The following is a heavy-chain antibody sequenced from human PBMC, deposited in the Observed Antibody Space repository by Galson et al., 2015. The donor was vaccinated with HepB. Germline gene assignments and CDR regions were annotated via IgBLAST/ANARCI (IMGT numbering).Heavy chain of an antibody. CDR1: GYTFTSYY. V-gene: IGHV1-46*01. D-gene: IGHD6-13*01. CDR3: ARLTRTPIAAAGTDDYYYYYMDV. Sequence: SVKVSCKASGYTFTSYYMHWVRQAPGQGLEWMGIINPSGGSTSYAQKFQGRVTMTRDTSTSTVYMELSSLRSEDTAVYYCARLTRTPIAAAGTDDYYYYYMDVWGKGTTVTVSS. J-gene: IGHJ6*03. CDR2: INPSGGST.